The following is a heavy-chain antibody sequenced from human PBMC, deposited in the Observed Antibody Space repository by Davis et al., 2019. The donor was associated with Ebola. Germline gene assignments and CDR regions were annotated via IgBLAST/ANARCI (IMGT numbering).Heavy chain of an antibody. CDR2: INPNSGGT. J-gene: IGHJ5*02. CDR1: GYTFTGYY. D-gene: IGHD1-26*01. V-gene: IGHV1-2*06. Sequence: ASVKVSCKASGYTFTGYYMHWVRQAPGQGLEWMGRINPNSGGTNYAQKFQGRVTMTRDTSISTAYMELSRLRSDDTAVYYCARDSGSYFNWFDPWGQGTLVTVSS. CDR3: ARDSGSYFNWFDP.